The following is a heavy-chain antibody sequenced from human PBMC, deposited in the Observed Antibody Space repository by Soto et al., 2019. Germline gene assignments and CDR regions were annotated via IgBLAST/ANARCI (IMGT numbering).Heavy chain of an antibody. V-gene: IGHV4-59*01. J-gene: IGHJ4*02. CDR2: IYYSGST. D-gene: IGHD6-13*01. Sequence: SETLSLTCTVSGGSISSYYWSWIRQPPGKGLEWIGYIYYSGSTNYNPSLKSRVTISVDTSKNQFSLKLSSVTAADTAVYYCARGIAAAAARLYYFDYWGQGTLVTVSS. CDR1: GGSISSYY. CDR3: ARGIAAAAARLYYFDY.